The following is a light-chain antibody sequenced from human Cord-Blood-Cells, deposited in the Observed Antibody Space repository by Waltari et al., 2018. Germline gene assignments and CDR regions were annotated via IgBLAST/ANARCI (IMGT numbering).Light chain of an antibody. Sequence: EIVLTQSPATLSLSPGERATLSCRASQSVSSYLAWYQKKPGQAPRLLIYETSNRATGIPARFSGSGSGTDFTLTISSLEPEDFAVYYCQQRSNWPYSFGQGTKLEIK. CDR3: QQRSNWPYS. V-gene: IGKV3-11*01. CDR2: ETS. J-gene: IGKJ2*03. CDR1: QSVSSY.